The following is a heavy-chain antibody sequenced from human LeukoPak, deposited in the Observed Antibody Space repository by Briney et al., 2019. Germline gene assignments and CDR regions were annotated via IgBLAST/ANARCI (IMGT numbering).Heavy chain of an antibody. V-gene: IGHV3-74*01. CDR2: IHTDGTAP. J-gene: IGHJ4*02. CDR1: GFTFSSYW. Sequence: PGGSLRLSCVGSGFTFSSYWMHWVRHVPGKGPEWVSRIHTDGTAPTYADSVKGRFTGSRDNAKNTLYLQMNSLRVEDTAVYYCATSRGYGSEIWGQGTLVTVSS. CDR3: ATSRGYGSEI. D-gene: IGHD5-24*01.